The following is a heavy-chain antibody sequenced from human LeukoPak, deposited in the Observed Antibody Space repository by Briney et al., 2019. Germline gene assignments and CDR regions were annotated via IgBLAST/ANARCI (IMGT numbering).Heavy chain of an antibody. CDR2: IYSTGSI. CDR3: ARWNLDLAYDI. J-gene: IGHJ3*02. Sequence: KPSETLSLTCTLSGGSFSNYYWTWVRQPPGKGLEWLGYIYSTGSISCNPSLESRVTISIDTSKNTFSLKLTSVTAADTAVYFCARWNLDLAYDIWGQGTMVTVSS. CDR1: GGSFSNYY. D-gene: IGHD1-1*01. V-gene: IGHV4-59*08.